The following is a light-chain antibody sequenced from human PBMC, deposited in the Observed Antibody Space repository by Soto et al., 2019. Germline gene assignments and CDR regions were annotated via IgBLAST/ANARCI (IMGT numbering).Light chain of an antibody. Sequence: EIVLTQSPATLSLSPGERATLSCRASQSVTSYLAWYQQRPGQAHRLLIYDASRRATGIQARFSGSGSGADFTLTISTLEPEELAVYDCQQRSSWSITVGQGTRLEIK. CDR1: QSVTSY. J-gene: IGKJ5*01. V-gene: IGKV3-11*01. CDR3: QQRSSWSIT. CDR2: DAS.